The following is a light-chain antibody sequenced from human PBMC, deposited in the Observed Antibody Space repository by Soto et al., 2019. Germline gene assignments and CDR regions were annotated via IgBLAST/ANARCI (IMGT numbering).Light chain of an antibody. V-gene: IGKV3-20*01. J-gene: IGKJ5*01. CDR3: QQYGSSLIN. CDR1: QRVSSSY. CDR2: GAS. Sequence: EIVLPQSKDTLSLSKGERDTLYSRASQRVSSSYLAWYQQKPGQAPRLLIYGASSRATGIPDRFSGSGSGTDFTLTISRLEPEDLAVYYCQQYGSSLINFGQGTRLEIK.